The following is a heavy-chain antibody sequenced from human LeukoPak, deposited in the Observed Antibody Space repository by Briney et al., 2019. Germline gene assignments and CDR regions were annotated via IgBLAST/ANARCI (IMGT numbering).Heavy chain of an antibody. J-gene: IGHJ4*02. Sequence: GASVKVSCKASGYTFTSYGIGWVRQAPGQGLEWMGWISTYNGKRNYAQKFQDRVTMTTDTSTSTAYMELRSLRSDDTAVYYCARGGYGDYYDYWGQGTLVTVSS. CDR1: GYTFTSYG. CDR3: ARGGYGDYYDY. V-gene: IGHV1-18*01. CDR2: ISTYNGKR. D-gene: IGHD4-17*01.